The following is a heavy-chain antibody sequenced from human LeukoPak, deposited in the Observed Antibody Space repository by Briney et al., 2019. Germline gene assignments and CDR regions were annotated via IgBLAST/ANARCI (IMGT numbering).Heavy chain of an antibody. Sequence: ASVKVSCKASGYTFTRYGISWVRQAPGQGLEWMGWLNTYNGNTNYIQNLQGRFTMTTDTSTRTAYMELRSLRYDDTAVYYCARRSVVVSAAGDDAVDLWGQGTMVTVSS. CDR3: ARRSVVVSAAGDDAVDL. CDR2: LNTYNGNT. V-gene: IGHV1-18*01. D-gene: IGHD2-15*01. CDR1: GYTFTRYG. J-gene: IGHJ3*01.